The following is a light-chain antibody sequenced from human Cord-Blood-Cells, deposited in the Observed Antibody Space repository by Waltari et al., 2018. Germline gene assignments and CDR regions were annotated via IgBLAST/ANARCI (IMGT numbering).Light chain of an antibody. CDR3: SSYTSSSSVV. CDR2: VVS. Sequence: QSALTQPASVSGSPGQSITISCTGTSSDVGGYNYVSWYQQHPGKAPKLMIYVVSNRPAGVSNRFSGSKSGNTASLTISALQAEDEADYYCSSYTSSSSVVFGGGTKLTVL. V-gene: IGLV2-14*01. CDR1: SSDVGGYNY. J-gene: IGLJ2*01.